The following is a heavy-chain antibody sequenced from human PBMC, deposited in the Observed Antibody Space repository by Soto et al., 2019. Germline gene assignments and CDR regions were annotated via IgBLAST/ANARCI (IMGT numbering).Heavy chain of an antibody. CDR3: ARDRGPGYCTGGLCYLGLDH. CDR2: ISLNATNG. Sequence: GPLRRPGSAYGCTFRHFAMHGVRQAPGKGLEWISVISLNATNGFFADSVKVRFSISRDNSANRLYLQMTNLRPEDTAIYYCARDRGPGYCTGGLCYLGLDHWGQGNPVTVSS. V-gene: IGHV3-30-3*01. D-gene: IGHD2-8*02. J-gene: IGHJ4*02. CDR1: GCTFRHFA.